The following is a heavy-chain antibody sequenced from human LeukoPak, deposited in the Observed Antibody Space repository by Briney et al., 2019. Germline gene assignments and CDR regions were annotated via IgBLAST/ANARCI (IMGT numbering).Heavy chain of an antibody. D-gene: IGHD1-7*01. Sequence: ASVKVSCKASGYTFTSYYMHWVRQAPGQGLEWMGWISPNSGGTNYAQKFQGWVTMTRDTSISTAYMELSRLRSDDTAVYYRATSGTTESAFDIWGQGTLVTVSS. J-gene: IGHJ3*02. CDR2: ISPNSGGT. CDR1: GYTFTSYY. CDR3: ATSGTTESAFDI. V-gene: IGHV1-2*04.